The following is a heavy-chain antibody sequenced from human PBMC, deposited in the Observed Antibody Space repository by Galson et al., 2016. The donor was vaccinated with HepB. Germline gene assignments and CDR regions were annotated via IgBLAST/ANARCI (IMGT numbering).Heavy chain of an antibody. CDR2: INHSGDT. CDR3: ARDSRYSSSMLFDP. Sequence: SETLSLTCTVSGASIGTYYWSFIRQPPGKGLEWIGYINHSGDTKYNPSLKSRVTISVDTAQKQLSMKLTSVTAADTAMYYCARDSRYSSSMLFDPWGQGTLVTVSP. V-gene: IGHV4-59*01. D-gene: IGHD6-19*01. J-gene: IGHJ5*02. CDR1: GASIGTYY.